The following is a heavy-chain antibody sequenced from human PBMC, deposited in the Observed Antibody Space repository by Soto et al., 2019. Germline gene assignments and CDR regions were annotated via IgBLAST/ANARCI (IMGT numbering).Heavy chain of an antibody. D-gene: IGHD3-10*01. CDR2: INPNSGGT. CDR1: GYTFTGYY. CDR3: ARRDSAFGSPFDY. J-gene: IGHJ4*02. Sequence: ASVKVSCKASGYTFTGYYMHWVRQAPGQGLEWMGWINPNSGGTNYAQKFQGWVTMTRDTSISTAYMELSRLRSDDTAMYYCARRDSAFGSPFDYWGQGTLVTVSS. V-gene: IGHV1-2*04.